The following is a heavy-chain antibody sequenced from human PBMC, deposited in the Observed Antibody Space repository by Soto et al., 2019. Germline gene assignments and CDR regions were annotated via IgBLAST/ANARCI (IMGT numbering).Heavy chain of an antibody. J-gene: IGHJ4*02. CDR3: ARDLGYCSGGSCAFDY. Sequence: SETLSLTCTVSGGSISSYYWSWIRQPPGKGLEWIGYIYYSGSTNYNPSLKSRVTISVDTSKNQFSLKLSSVTAADTAVYYCARDLGYCSGGSCAFDYWGQGTLVTVSS. V-gene: IGHV4-59*01. CDR1: GGSISSYY. CDR2: IYYSGST. D-gene: IGHD2-15*01.